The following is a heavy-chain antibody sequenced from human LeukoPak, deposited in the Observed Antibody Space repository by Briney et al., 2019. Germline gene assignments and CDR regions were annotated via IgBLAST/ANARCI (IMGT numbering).Heavy chain of an antibody. J-gene: IGHJ6*03. V-gene: IGHV3-23*01. D-gene: IGHD6-13*01. CDR1: GFTFSSYA. Sequence: GGSLRLSCAVSGFTFSSYAMSWVRQAPGKGLEWVSAISGSGGSTYYADSVKGRFTISRDNSKNTLYLQMNSLRAEDTAVYYCARYSSSWYVRVGYMDVWGKGTTVTISS. CDR3: ARYSSSWYVRVGYMDV. CDR2: ISGSGGST.